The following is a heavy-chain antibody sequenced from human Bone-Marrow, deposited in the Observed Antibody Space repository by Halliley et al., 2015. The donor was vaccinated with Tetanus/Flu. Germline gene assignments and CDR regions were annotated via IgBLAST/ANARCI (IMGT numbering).Heavy chain of an antibody. CDR2: IYYSGST. J-gene: IGHJ6*02. CDR1: GGSISSGGYY. D-gene: IGHD2-15*01. V-gene: IGHV4-31*03. CDR3: ARGLGDRGYCSSGSCYYYYGMDV. Sequence: TLSLTCTVSGGSISSGGYYWTWIRQHPGKGPEWIGDIYYSGSTYYNPSLKSRVTTSVDTSKNQFSLKMSSVTAADTAVYYCARGLGDRGYCSSGSCYYYYGMDVWGQGTTVTVSS.